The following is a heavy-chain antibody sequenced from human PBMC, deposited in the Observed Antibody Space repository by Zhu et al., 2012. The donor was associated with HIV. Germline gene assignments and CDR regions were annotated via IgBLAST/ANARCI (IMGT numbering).Heavy chain of an antibody. CDR1: GGSTNSHY. J-gene: IGHJ4*02. CDR3: ARLRDTSGYYYPFDY. V-gene: IGHV4-59*11. CDR2: VFYTGTT. D-gene: IGHD3-22*01. Sequence: QVQLQGSGPGLVKPSETLSLTCSVSGGSTNSHYWNWIRQPPGKGLEWIGYVFYTGTTNYNPSLKSRVTISLDMSRNQFSLKLTSVTAADTAVYYCARLRDTSGYYYPFDYWAR.